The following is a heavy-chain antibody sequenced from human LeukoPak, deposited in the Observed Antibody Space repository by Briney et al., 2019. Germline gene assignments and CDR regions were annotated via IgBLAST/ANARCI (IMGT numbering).Heavy chain of an antibody. Sequence: SETLSLTCTVSGGSINSGDYYWSWIRQHPGKGLEWIGYIFYTGSTNYNPSLRSRVTISVDTSKNQFSLKLSSVTPADTAVYHCARGGLVGVTPHSHDAFDIWGQGTMVTVSS. D-gene: IGHD1-26*01. J-gene: IGHJ3*02. CDR2: IFYTGST. V-gene: IGHV4-61*08. CDR1: GGSINSGDYY. CDR3: ARGGLVGVTPHSHDAFDI.